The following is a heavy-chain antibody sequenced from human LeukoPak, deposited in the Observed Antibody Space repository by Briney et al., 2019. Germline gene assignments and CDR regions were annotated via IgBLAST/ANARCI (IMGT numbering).Heavy chain of an antibody. Sequence: PGGSLRLSCAASGLTFSSYEMKWVRQDPGKGMEWVSYIGTISSVIYYADSVKGRFTISRGNDKNALYLEMNSLRAEDTAMYYCARRQSLGYWGQGTLVTVSS. V-gene: IGHV3-48*03. CDR3: ARRQSLGY. CDR1: GLTFSSYE. CDR2: IGTISSVI. J-gene: IGHJ4*02.